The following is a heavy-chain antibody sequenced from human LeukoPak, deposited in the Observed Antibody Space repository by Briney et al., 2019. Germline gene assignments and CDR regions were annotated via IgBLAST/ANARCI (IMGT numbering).Heavy chain of an antibody. CDR1: GFTFSSYG. Sequence: PGGSLRLSCEASGFTFSSYGMQWVRQAPGKGLEWVANIKQDGSEKYYVDSVKGRFTISRDNAKNSLYLQMNSLRAEDTAVYYCARGGYSYTTSHPYWGQGTLVTVSS. CDR3: ARGGYSYTTSHPY. CDR2: IKQDGSEK. D-gene: IGHD5-18*01. J-gene: IGHJ4*02. V-gene: IGHV3-7*01.